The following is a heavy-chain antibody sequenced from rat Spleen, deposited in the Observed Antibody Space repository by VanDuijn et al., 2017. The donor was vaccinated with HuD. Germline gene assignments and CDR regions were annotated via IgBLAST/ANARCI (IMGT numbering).Heavy chain of an antibody. CDR2: IWTGGST. Sequence: QVQLKESGPGLVQPSQTLSLTCTVSGFSLTSYNVHWVRQPTGKGLEWMGVIWTGGSTDYNSALKSRLSISRDTSKSQVFLKMNSLQTEDTATYYCVRHSDYGGYTDYWGQGVMVTVSS. CDR3: VRHSDYGGYTDY. V-gene: IGHV2-30*01. CDR1: GFSLTSYN. J-gene: IGHJ2*01. D-gene: IGHD1-11*01.